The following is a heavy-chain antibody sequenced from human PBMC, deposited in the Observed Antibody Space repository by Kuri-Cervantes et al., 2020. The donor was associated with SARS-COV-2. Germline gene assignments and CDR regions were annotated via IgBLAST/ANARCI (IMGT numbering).Heavy chain of an antibody. J-gene: IGHJ4*02. CDR3: AKDLYESGGYTWAY. CDR2: IDNAASNT. V-gene: IGHV3-23*03. CDR1: GLTFSTFA. D-gene: IGHD3-22*01. Sequence: GESLKISCAASGLTFSTFAMGWVRQAPGKGLEWVSFIDNAASNTYYADFVKGRFTISRDSSTNMVSPQMNSPRGDDTAVYYCAKDLYESGGYTWAYWGQGTRVTVSS.